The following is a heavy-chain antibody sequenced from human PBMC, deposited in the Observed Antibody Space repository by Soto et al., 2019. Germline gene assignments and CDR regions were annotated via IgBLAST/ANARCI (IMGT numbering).Heavy chain of an antibody. Sequence: PGGSLRLSCAASGFTFSSYGMHWVRQAPGKGPEWVAVIWYDGSNKYYADSVKGRFTISRDNSKNTLYLQMNSLRAEDTAVYYCARGGVEMATILDYWRQRTLVTVSS. CDR2: IWYDGSNK. V-gene: IGHV3-33*01. CDR1: GFTFSSYG. D-gene: IGHD5-12*01. CDR3: ARGGVEMATILDY. J-gene: IGHJ4*02.